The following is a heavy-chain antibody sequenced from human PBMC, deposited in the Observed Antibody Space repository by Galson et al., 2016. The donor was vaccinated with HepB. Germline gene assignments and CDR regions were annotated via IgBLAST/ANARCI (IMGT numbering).Heavy chain of an antibody. Sequence: SVKVSCKATGGTFSWVRQAPGQGLEWMGGIIPLFGKTNYAQSFQGRVSITADESASIVNMEIHSLRSDDTAVYYCARTNCRGGSCYFEFWGQGTLVTVSS. CDR3: ARTNCRGGSCYFEF. J-gene: IGHJ4*02. CDR2: IIPLFGKT. CDR1: GGTFS. V-gene: IGHV1-69*13. D-gene: IGHD2-15*01.